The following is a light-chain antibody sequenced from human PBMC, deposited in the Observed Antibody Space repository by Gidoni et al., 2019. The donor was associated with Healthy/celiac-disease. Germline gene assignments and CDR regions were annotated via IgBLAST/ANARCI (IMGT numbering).Light chain of an antibody. J-gene: IGKJ2*01. CDR1: QSVSSY. CDR3: QQRSNWPHT. Sequence: DIVLTQSPATLSLSPGERATLSCRDSQSVSSYLAWYQQKPGQAPRLLIYDAANRATGIPARFSGSGAGTDFTLTISSLEPEDFAVYYCQQRSNWPHTFGQGTKLEIK. V-gene: IGKV3-11*01. CDR2: DAA.